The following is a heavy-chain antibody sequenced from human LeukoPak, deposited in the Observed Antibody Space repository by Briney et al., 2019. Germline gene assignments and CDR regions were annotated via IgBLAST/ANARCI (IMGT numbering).Heavy chain of an antibody. J-gene: IGHJ4*02. CDR2: TNSDGSIT. V-gene: IGHV3-74*01. CDR1: GFTFSGHW. CDR3: TTAGLEDPSSFDY. Sequence: PGGSLRLSCAVSGFTFSGHWMFWVGQAPGKGLAWVSSTNSDGSITGYTDSVKGRFTVSRDNAKNTLYLQMNSLKTEDTAVYYCTTAGLEDPSSFDYWGQGTLVTVSS. D-gene: IGHD1-1*01.